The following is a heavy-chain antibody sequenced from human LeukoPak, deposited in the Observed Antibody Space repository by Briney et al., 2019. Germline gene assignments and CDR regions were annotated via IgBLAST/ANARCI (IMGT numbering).Heavy chain of an antibody. CDR1: GFTFSSYA. J-gene: IGHJ6*02. Sequence: GGSLRLSCAASGFTFSSYAMHWVRQAPGKGLEWVAVISYDGSNKYYADSVKGRFTISRDNSKNTLYLQMNSLRAEDTAVYYCARDLGTFYYYGMDVWGQGTTVTVSS. D-gene: IGHD3-16*01. CDR2: ISYDGSNK. CDR3: ARDLGTFYYYGMDV. V-gene: IGHV3-30-3*01.